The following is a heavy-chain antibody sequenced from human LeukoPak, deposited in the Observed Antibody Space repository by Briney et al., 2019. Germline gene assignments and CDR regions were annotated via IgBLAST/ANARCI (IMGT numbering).Heavy chain of an antibody. J-gene: IGHJ4*02. CDR3: ARRYNWNDPLAY. D-gene: IGHD1-20*01. Sequence: ASVKVSCKASGYTFTSYDINWVRQATGQGLEWMGWMNPNSGNTGYAQKFQGRVTMTRNTSISTAYMELSSLRSEDTAVYYCARRYNWNDPLAYWGQGTLVTVSS. CDR2: MNPNSGNT. V-gene: IGHV1-8*01. CDR1: GYTFTSYD.